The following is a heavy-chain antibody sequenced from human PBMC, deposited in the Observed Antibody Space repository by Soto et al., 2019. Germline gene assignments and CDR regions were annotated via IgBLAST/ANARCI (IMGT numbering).Heavy chain of an antibody. J-gene: IGHJ6*02. CDR3: ARDLLARGSSGYYSHYYRLDV. V-gene: IGHV6-1*01. CDR1: GDSVSSNSAA. CDR2: TYYRSKWYN. Sequence: PSQTLSLTCAISGDSVSSNSAAWNWIRQSPSRGLEWLGRTYYRSKWYNDYAVSVKSRITINPDTSKNQFSLQLNSVTPEDTAVYYCARDLLARGSSGYYSHYYRLDVWGQGTTVTV. D-gene: IGHD3-22*01.